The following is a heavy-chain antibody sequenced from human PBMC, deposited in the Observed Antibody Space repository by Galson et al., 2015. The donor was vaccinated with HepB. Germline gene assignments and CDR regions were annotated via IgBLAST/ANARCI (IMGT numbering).Heavy chain of an antibody. CDR1: GFTFSSYA. Sequence: SLRLSCAASGFTFSSYAMSWVRQAPGQGLEWVSAISGSGGNTYYADSVKGRFTISRDNSKNTLYLQMNSLRAEDTAVYYCAKDHRSTVTTLYFQHWGQGTLVTVSS. J-gene: IGHJ1*01. CDR3: AKDHRSTVTTLYFQH. CDR2: ISGSGGNT. D-gene: IGHD4-17*01. V-gene: IGHV3-23*01.